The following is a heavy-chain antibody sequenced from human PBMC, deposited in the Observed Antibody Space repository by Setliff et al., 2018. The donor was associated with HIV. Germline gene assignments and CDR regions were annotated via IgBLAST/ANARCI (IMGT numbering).Heavy chain of an antibody. Sequence: SETLSLTCAVYGTSFSGYYWSWIRQPPGKGLEWIGDIYYSGNTHFNPSLKSRVTISLDTSKNQVLLKLTSVTAADTAVYYCARDLGRITLSGVNEGWFDPWGQGTLVTVSS. V-gene: IGHV4-59*01. CDR2: IYYSGNT. CDR1: GTSFSGYY. J-gene: IGHJ5*02. CDR3: ARDLGRITLSGVNEGWFDP. D-gene: IGHD3-3*01.